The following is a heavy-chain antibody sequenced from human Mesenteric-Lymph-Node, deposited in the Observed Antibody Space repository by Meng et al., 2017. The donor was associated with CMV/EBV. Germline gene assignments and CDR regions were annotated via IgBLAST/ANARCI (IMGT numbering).Heavy chain of an antibody. Sequence: FSAYAINWVRHAPGQGLEWMGGINPVFGPARYAQNFQGRVMITADKSTSTVYMELSSLRSEDSAVYYCARDKSQGSYGSGSYYNFDYWGQGALVTVSS. D-gene: IGHD3-10*01. J-gene: IGHJ4*02. CDR2: INPVFGPA. CDR3: ARDKSQGSYGSGSYYNFDY. CDR1: FSAYA. V-gene: IGHV1-69*06.